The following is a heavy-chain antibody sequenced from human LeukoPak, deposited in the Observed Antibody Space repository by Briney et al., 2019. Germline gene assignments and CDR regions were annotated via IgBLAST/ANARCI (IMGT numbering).Heavy chain of an antibody. CDR1: GFTFSSYG. CDR2: ISYDGSNK. D-gene: IGHD3-22*01. Sequence: GGSLRLSCAASGFTFSSYGMHWVRQAPGKGLEWVAVISYDGSNKYYADSVKGRFTISRDNSKNTLYLQMNSLRAEDTAVYYCAKDPFSWRYYDRSGYVDYWGQGTLVTVSS. CDR3: AKDPFSWRYYDRSGYVDY. J-gene: IGHJ4*02. V-gene: IGHV3-30*18.